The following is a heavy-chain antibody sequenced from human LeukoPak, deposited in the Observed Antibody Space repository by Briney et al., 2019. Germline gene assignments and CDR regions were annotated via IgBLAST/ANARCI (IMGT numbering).Heavy chain of an antibody. V-gene: IGHV3-23*01. CDR1: ELTISSYG. J-gene: IGHJ4*02. D-gene: IGHD5-12*01. CDR3: AKDKAVATSYFDY. Sequence: GGSYTRDRTVSELTISSYGMSWVRQAPRNVKKWVSAISGSGGSTYYADSVKGRFTISRDNSKNTLYLQMNSLRAEDTAVYYCAKDKAVATSYFDYWGQGTLVTVSS. CDR2: ISGSGGST.